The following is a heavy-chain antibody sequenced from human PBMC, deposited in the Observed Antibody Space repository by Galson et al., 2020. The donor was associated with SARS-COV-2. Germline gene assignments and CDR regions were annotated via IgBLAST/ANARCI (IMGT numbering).Heavy chain of an antibody. Sequence: SGPTLVKPTQTLTLTCTFSGFSLSSSGMCVSWIRQPPGKALEWLARIDWDDDKYYSTSLKTRRTISKDTSKNQVVLTMTNMDPVDTATYYCARARKAVAGYDAFDIWGQGTTVTVST. CDR2: IDWDDDK. D-gene: IGHD6-19*01. J-gene: IGHJ3*02. CDR1: GFSLSSSGMC. V-gene: IGHV2-70*11. CDR3: ARARKAVAGYDAFDI.